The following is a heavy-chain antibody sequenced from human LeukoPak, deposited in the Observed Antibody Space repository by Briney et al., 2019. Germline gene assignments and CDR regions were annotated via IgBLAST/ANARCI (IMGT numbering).Heavy chain of an antibody. CDR3: ARVRGGSSYGYSDY. CDR1: GYTFTGYY. CDR2: INPDSGGT. D-gene: IGHD5-18*01. J-gene: IGHJ4*02. Sequence: ASVKVSCTASGYTFTGYYMHSVRQAPGQGLEWMGWINPDSGGTNYAQKFQGRVTMTRDTSISTAYMELSRLRYDDTAVYYCARVRGGSSYGYSDYWGQGTLVTVSS. V-gene: IGHV1-2*02.